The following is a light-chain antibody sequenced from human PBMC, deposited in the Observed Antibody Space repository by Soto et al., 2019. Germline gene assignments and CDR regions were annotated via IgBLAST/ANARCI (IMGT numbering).Light chain of an antibody. CDR2: GAS. Sequence: ENVLTQSPATLSLSPGERATLSCRTSQTVTNNYLAWYQQRPAQAPRLLIYGASSRASGIPDRFSGSGSGTDFTLTISRLEPEDFAVYYCQHYGNSRAFCRGTKVEVK. CDR3: QHYGNSRA. J-gene: IGKJ1*01. V-gene: IGKV3-20*01. CDR1: QTVTNNY.